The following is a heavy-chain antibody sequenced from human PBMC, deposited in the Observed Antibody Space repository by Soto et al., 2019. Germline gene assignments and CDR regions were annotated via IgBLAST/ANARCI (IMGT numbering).Heavy chain of an antibody. Sequence: QVQLVESGGGVVQPGRSLRLSCAASGSTFSSYGMHWVRQAPGKGLEWVAVIWYDGSNKYYADSVKGRFTISRDNSKNTLYLQMNSLRAEDTAVYYCAREGRIAVAGFDYWGQGTLVTVSS. D-gene: IGHD6-19*01. J-gene: IGHJ4*02. V-gene: IGHV3-33*01. CDR3: AREGRIAVAGFDY. CDR1: GSTFSSYG. CDR2: IWYDGSNK.